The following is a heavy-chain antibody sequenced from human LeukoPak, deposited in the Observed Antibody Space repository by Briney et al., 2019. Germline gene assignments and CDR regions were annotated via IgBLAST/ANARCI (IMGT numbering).Heavy chain of an antibody. V-gene: IGHV4-59*12. D-gene: IGHD3-10*01. CDR1: GCTISSYY. J-gene: IGHJ4*02. Sequence: SETLSLTCTVSGCTISSYYWSWLRQPPGKGLEWIGHIYYSGSTNYNPYLKSRVNISVDTSKNRFSLKLSSVTAADTAVYYCARGYGSGIFDYWGQGTLVTVSS. CDR3: ARGYGSGIFDY. CDR2: IYYSGST.